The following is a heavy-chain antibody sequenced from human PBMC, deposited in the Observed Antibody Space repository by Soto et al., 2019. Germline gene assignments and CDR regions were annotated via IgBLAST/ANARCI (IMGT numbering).Heavy chain of an antibody. CDR2: MNPNSGNT. D-gene: IGHD2-2*01. J-gene: IGHJ6*03. CDR1: GCTFSSNA. V-gene: IGHV1-8*02. CDR3: AREHRRYCSSTSCYDYYYYYMDV. Sequence: ASVKASCKASGCTFSSNAISWVRQATGQGLEWMGWMNPNSGNTGYAQKFQGRVTMTRNTSISTAYMELSSLRSEDTAVYYCAREHRRYCSSTSCYDYYYYYMDVWGKGTTVTVSS.